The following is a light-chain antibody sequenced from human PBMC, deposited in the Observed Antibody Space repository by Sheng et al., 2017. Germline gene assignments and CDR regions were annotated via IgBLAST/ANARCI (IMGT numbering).Light chain of an antibody. CDR2: STS. V-gene: IGKV3-20*01. Sequence: EIVLTQSPGTLSLSPGERATLSCRASQFVSRRFFDWYQQKPGRAPRLLIYSTSNRATGIPDRFSGSGSGTDFTLTISRLEPEDFAVYFCQQSGNSAITFGQGTRLEI. CDR3: QQSGNSAIT. CDR1: QFVSRRF. J-gene: IGKJ5*01.